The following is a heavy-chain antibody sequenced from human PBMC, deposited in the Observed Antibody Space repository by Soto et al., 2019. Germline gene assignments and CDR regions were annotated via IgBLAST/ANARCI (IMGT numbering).Heavy chain of an antibody. J-gene: IGHJ4*02. CDR2: IRSKAYGGTT. D-gene: IGHD3-22*01. CDR1: GFTFGDYA. Sequence: EVQLVESGGGLVKPGRSLRLSCTASGFTFGDYAMSWFRQAPGKGLEWVGFIRSKAYGGTTEYAASVKGRFTISIDDSKSIAYLQMNSLKTEDTAVYYCTRDLGPYYYDSKVYWGQGTLVTVSS. CDR3: TRDLGPYYYDSKVY. V-gene: IGHV3-49*05.